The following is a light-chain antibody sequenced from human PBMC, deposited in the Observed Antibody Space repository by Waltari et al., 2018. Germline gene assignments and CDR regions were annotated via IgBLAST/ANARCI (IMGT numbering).Light chain of an antibody. J-gene: IGKJ1*01. CDR2: DAS. CDR1: QRIRKY. V-gene: IGKV3-20*01. Sequence: EIMLTQSPGTLSLSPGDRATISCRASQRIRKYLAWYHRKPGQAPRLLIYDASIRATGMPDRFSGGGYGTDFSLTISRLEPEDYAVYYCQKYGGLPATFGRGTKVEIK. CDR3: QKYGGLPAT.